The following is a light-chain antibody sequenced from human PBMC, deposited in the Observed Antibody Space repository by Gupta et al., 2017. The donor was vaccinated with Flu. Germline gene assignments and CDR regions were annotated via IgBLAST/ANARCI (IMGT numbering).Light chain of an antibody. J-gene: IGKJ4*01. V-gene: IGKV4-1*01. Sequence: SLGERATINCKSSRSVFYSANYYNYLAWYRQRPGQPPQLLIYWASTRNSGVPDRFSGSGSGTDFTLTISSLQADDVAVYYCQQYITDSPTFGGGTKVEIK. CDR2: WAS. CDR1: RSVFYSANYYNY. CDR3: QQYITDSPT.